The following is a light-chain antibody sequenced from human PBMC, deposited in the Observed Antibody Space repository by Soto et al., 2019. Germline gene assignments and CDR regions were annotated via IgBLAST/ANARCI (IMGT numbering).Light chain of an antibody. CDR3: QVWEATGDQVV. Sequence: QSALTQPASVSGSPGQSITISCTGTSSDVGSYNLVSWYQQHPGKAPKLMIYDSDRPSGIPERFSGSNSGNTATLIISRVEAGDEADYYCQVWEATGDQVVFGGGTQLTVL. CDR2: DS. V-gene: IGLV2-14*02. J-gene: IGLJ2*01. CDR1: SSDVGSYNL.